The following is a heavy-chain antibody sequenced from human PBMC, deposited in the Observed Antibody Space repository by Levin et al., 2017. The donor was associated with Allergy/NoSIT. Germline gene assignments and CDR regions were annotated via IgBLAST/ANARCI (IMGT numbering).Heavy chain of an antibody. Sequence: GGSLRLSCVASGLTFSNYWMSWVRQAPGKGLEWVANIKRDGSEKHYVDSVKGRFTISRDNAKNSLYLQMNSLRAEDTAVYYCAFWPISSGDKEGAAGCRGQGTLVTVSS. CDR2: IKRDGSEK. V-gene: IGHV3-7*01. D-gene: IGHD6-19*01. CDR3: AFWPISSGDKEGAAGC. J-gene: IGHJ4*02. CDR1: GLTFSNYW.